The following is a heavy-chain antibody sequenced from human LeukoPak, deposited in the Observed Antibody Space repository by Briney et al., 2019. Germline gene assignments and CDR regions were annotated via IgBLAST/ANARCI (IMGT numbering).Heavy chain of an antibody. D-gene: IGHD5-12*01. J-gene: IGHJ4*02. CDR1: GGSISSGGYS. Sequence: SQTLSLTCSVSGGSISSGGYSWSWIRQPPGKGLEWIGYIYDSGSTYYHPSLKSRLTISVDRSTNQFSLKLSSVTAADTAVYYCARDGYGGLDYWGRGTLVTVSS. V-gene: IGHV4-30-2*01. CDR3: ARDGYGGLDY. CDR2: IYDSGST.